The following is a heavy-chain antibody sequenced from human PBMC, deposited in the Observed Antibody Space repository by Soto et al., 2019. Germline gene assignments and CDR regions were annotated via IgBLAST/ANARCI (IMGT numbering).Heavy chain of an antibody. Sequence: SETLSLTCTVSGGSISSGGYYWSWIRQHPGKGLEWIGYIYYSGSTYYNPSLKSRVTISVDTSKNQFSLKLSSVTAADTAVYYCARAHYDILTGYYNWFDPWGQGTLVTVSS. V-gene: IGHV4-31*03. CDR3: ARAHYDILTGYYNWFDP. J-gene: IGHJ5*02. CDR2: IYYSGST. CDR1: GGSISSGGYY. D-gene: IGHD3-9*01.